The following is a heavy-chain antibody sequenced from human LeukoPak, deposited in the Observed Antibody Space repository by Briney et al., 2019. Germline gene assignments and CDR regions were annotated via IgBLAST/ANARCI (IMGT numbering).Heavy chain of an antibody. CDR1: GYTSTSYD. Sequence: ASVKVSCKASGYTSTSYDINWVRQAAGQGLEWMGWMNPSSGNTGYSQKFQGRVTMTRSTSIGTAYMELSSLTSEDTAVYYCARRADYYDSSAYYLWGQRTLVTVSP. V-gene: IGHV1-8*01. D-gene: IGHD3-22*01. CDR2: MNPSSGNT. J-gene: IGHJ4*02. CDR3: ARRADYYDSSAYYL.